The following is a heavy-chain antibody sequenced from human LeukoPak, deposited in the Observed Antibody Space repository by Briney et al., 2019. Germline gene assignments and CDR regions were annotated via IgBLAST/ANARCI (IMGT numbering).Heavy chain of an antibody. J-gene: IGHJ5*02. CDR3: ARGHPPYSYANGGWFDP. V-gene: IGHV1-2*02. D-gene: IGHD5-18*01. CDR1: GYTFTGYY. CDR2: INPNSGGT. Sequence: ASVNVSCTASGYTFTGYYMHWVRQAPGQGGEWMGWINPNSGGTNYAQKFQGRVTMTRDTSISTAYMELSRLRSDDTAVYYCARGHPPYSYANGGWFDPWGQGTLVTVSS.